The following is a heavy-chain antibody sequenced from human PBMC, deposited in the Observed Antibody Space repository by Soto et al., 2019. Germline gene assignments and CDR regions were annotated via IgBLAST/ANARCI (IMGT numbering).Heavy chain of an antibody. CDR3: EREELGGPDK. V-gene: IGHV3-7*04. D-gene: IGHD3-16*01. CDR2: INEDGSEK. CDR1: GFTFSRYW. J-gene: IGHJ4*02. Sequence: EVQLAESGGGLVQPGGSLRLSCVVSGFTFSRYWMAWVRQAPGKGLEWVANINEDGSEKYHVDSVKGRFTISRDNPKKSLYLQMNSLRVEDTAVYYCEREELGGPDKWGKGTLVTVSS.